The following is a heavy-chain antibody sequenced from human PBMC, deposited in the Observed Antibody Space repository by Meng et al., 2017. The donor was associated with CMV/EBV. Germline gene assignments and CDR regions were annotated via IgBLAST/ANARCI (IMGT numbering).Heavy chain of an antibody. D-gene: IGHD4-23*01. Sequence: ASVKVSCKASGYTFTGYYMHWVRQAPGQGLEWMGWINPNSGGTNYAQKFQGRVTMTRDTSISTAYMELSRLRSDDPAVYYCARDLGWCWDYGGNSCRSWFDPWGQGTLVTVSS. CDR2: INPNSGGT. CDR3: ARDLGWCWDYGGNSCRSWFDP. V-gene: IGHV1-2*02. CDR1: GYTFTGYY. J-gene: IGHJ5*02.